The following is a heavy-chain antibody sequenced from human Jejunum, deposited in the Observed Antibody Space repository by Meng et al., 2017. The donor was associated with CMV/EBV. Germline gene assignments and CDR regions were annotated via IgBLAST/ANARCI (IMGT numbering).Heavy chain of an antibody. CDR3: ASELCESRQYYLDL. V-gene: IGHV4-59*12. CDR1: GGSMDSYY. Sequence: QVELRESGTAMMQSSETLSPTCTVAGGSMDSYYWTWIRQSPRKRLERIGYIYYSGNTHYNPSLGSRVTMSVDMSKNQFSLKLTSLTVADTAVYHGASELCESRQYYLDLWGPGTLVTVSS. CDR2: IYYSGNT. J-gene: IGHJ5*02. D-gene: IGHD3-10*02.